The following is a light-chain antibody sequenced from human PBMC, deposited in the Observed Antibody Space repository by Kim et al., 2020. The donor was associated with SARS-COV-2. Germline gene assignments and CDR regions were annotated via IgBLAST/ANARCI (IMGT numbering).Light chain of an antibody. V-gene: IGKV1-8*01. CDR2: DAS. J-gene: IGKJ4*01. CDR1: KGISRY. Sequence: ASTGSSVTITCRASKGISRYLAWYQQQSGKAPELLIYDASTLQSGVPSRFSGTGSGTDFTLSINGLQSEDFATYYCQQYDSFPQTFGGGTKVDIK. CDR3: QQYDSFPQT.